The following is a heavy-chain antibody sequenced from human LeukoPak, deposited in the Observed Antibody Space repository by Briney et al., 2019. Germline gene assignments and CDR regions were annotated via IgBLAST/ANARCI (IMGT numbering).Heavy chain of an antibody. V-gene: IGHV1-2*02. J-gene: IGHJ4*02. Sequence: ASVKVSCKASGYTFTDYYMHWVRQAPGQGLEWMGLINPYSGGTNFAQKFQGRVAMTRETSISTAYLELGSLRSDDTAVYFCARARWQLVPYFDSWGQGTLVTVSS. CDR2: INPYSGGT. D-gene: IGHD6-6*01. CDR1: GYTFTDYY. CDR3: ARARWQLVPYFDS.